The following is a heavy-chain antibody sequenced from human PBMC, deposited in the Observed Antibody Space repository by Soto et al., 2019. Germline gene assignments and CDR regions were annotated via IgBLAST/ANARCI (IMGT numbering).Heavy chain of an antibody. D-gene: IGHD6-13*01. CDR1: GYTFTSYD. CDR2: MNPNSGNT. V-gene: IGHV1-8*01. J-gene: IGHJ6*03. CDR3: ARGHVWQPLYYYYYYYMDV. Sequence: QVQLVQSGAEVKKPGASVKVSCKASGYTFTSYDINWVRQATGRGLEWMGWMNPNSGNTGYAQKFQGRVTMTRNTSISTAYMELSSLRSEDTAVYYCARGHVWQPLYYYYYYYMDVWGKGTTVTVSS.